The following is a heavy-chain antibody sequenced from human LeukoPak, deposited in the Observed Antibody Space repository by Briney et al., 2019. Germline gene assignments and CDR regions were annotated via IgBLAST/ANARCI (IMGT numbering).Heavy chain of an antibody. J-gene: IGHJ4*02. Sequence: SETLSLTCTVSGGSISSYYWSWIRQPPGKGLEWIGYIYYSGSTNYNPSLKSRVTISVDTSKNQFSLKLSSVTAADTAVYYCVRVWGPRGYSGYGKRGIFDYWGQGTLVTVSS. CDR3: VRVWGPRGYSGYGKRGIFDY. CDR2: IYYSGST. V-gene: IGHV4-59*12. D-gene: IGHD5-12*01. CDR1: GGSISSYY.